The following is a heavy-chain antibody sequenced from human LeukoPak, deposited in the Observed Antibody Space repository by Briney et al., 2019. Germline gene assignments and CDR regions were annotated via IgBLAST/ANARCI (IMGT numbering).Heavy chain of an antibody. D-gene: IGHD3-16*02. J-gene: IGHJ3*02. CDR3: ARLRVDYVWGSYRSGAFDI. Sequence: RSGGSLRLSCAASGFTFSSYAMSWVRQAPGKGLEWVSAISGSGGSTYYADSVKGRFTISRDNSKNTLYLQMNSLRAEDTAVYYCARLRVDYVWGSYRSGAFDIWGQGTMVTVSS. V-gene: IGHV3-23*01. CDR2: ISGSGGST. CDR1: GFTFSSYA.